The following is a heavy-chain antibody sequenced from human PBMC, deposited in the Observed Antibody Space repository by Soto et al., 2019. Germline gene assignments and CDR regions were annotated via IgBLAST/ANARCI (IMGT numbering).Heavy chain of an antibody. CDR1: GFTFSSYW. Sequence: EAQLVESGGGLVQPGGSLRLSCAASGFTFSSYWMHWVRQAPGKGLVWVSRINPDGRTTNYADSVKDRFTISRDNANDTLFLQMNSLRAEDTAVYYCARVRVSGYEFDPWGQGTLITVSS. J-gene: IGHJ5*02. CDR3: ARVRVSGYEFDP. D-gene: IGHD5-12*01. V-gene: IGHV3-74*01. CDR2: INPDGRTT.